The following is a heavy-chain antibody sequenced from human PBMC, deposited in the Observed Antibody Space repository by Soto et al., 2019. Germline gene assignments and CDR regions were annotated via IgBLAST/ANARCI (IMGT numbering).Heavy chain of an antibody. V-gene: IGHV4-31*03. Sequence: QVQLQESGPGLVQPSQTLSLTCTVSGGSLSSGGYFWSWIRQHPGKGLEWIGSIYYSGSTYCNPSLKSRINTSVDTSKNQFSLKRSSVPAADTDVYYWARGGAIWGQGTMVTVSS. CDR3: ARGGAI. J-gene: IGHJ3*02. D-gene: IGHD3-16*01. CDR2: IYYSGST. CDR1: GGSLSSGGYF.